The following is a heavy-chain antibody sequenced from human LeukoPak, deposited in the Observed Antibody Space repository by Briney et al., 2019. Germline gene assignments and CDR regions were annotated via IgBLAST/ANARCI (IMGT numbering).Heavy chain of an antibody. CDR3: ARVAHPTKTGNYYYYYGMDV. CDR2: INPSGGST. V-gene: IGHV1-46*01. CDR1: GYXFTSYY. Sequence: VKVSCXASGYXFTSYYMHWVRQAPGQGLEWMGIINPSGGSTSYAQKFQGRVTMTRDTSTSTVYMELSSLRSEDTAVYYCARVAHPTKTGNYYYYYGMDVWGQGTTVTVSS. J-gene: IGHJ6*02. D-gene: IGHD2-8*01.